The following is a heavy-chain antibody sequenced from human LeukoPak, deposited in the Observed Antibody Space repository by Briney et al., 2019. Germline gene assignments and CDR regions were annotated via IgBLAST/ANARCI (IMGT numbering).Heavy chain of an antibody. CDR3: ARDQEGFDY. V-gene: IGHV1-46*01. CDR1: GYIFINNY. Sequence: ASVNVSCKASGYIFINNYIQWVRQAPGQGLEWVGMIYPRDGSTSYAQNFQGRVTVTRDTSTSTVHMELSGLTSEDTAVYYCARDQEGFDYWGQGTLVTGSS. J-gene: IGHJ4*02. CDR2: IYPRDGST.